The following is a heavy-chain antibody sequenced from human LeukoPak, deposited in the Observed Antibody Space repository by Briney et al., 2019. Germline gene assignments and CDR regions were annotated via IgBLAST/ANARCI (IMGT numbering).Heavy chain of an antibody. CDR1: GITFSSYS. D-gene: IGHD6-13*01. CDR2: ISSSSSYI. Sequence: PGGSLRLSCAASGITFSSYSMNWVRQAPGKGLEWVSSISSSSSYIYYADSVKGRFTISRDNAKNSLYLQMNSLRAEDTAVYYCARDLRGQQLVYPFDYWGQGTLVTVSS. V-gene: IGHV3-21*01. J-gene: IGHJ4*02. CDR3: ARDLRGQQLVYPFDY.